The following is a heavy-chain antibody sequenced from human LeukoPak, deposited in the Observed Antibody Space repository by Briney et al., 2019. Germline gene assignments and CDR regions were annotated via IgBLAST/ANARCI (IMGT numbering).Heavy chain of an antibody. V-gene: IGHV4-34*01. J-gene: IGHJ4*02. CDR3: ARDSSTSLDY. CDR2: INHSGST. D-gene: IGHD2-2*01. CDR1: GGSFSGYY. Sequence: SETLSLTCAVYGGSFSGYYWSWIRQPPGKGLEWIGEINHSGSTNYNPSLKSRVTISVDTSKNQFSLKLSSVTAADTAVYYCARDSSTSLDYWGQGTLVTVSS.